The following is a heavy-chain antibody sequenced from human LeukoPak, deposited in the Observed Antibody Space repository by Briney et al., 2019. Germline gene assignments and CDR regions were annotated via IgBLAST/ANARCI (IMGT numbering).Heavy chain of an antibody. D-gene: IGHD6-6*01. Sequence: PGGSLRLSCATSGFTFSSYSMNWVRQAPGKGLEWVSSISSSSSYIYYADSVKGRFTISRDNAKNSLYLQMNSLRAEDTAVYYCARVARPLIDYWGQGTLVTVSA. CDR3: ARVARPLIDY. CDR1: GFTFSSYS. V-gene: IGHV3-21*01. CDR2: ISSSSSYI. J-gene: IGHJ4*02.